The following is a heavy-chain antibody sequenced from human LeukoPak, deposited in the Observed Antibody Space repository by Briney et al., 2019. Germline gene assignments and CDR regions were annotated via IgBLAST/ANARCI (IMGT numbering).Heavy chain of an antibody. J-gene: IGHJ4*02. CDR3: ARDPSRSSFDY. CDR2: IYTSGST. V-gene: IGHV4-4*07. Sequence: SETLSLTCTVSGGSISSYYWSWIRQPAGKGLEWIGRIYTSGSTNYNPSLKSRVTMSVDTSKNQFSLNLSSVTAADTAVYFCARDPSRSSFDYWGQGTLVTVSS. D-gene: IGHD3-10*01. CDR1: GGSISSYY.